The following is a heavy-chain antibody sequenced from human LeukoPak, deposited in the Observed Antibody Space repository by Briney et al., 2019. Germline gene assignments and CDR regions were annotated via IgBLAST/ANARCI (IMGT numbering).Heavy chain of an antibody. V-gene: IGHV3-48*02. Sequence: GGSLRLSCAASGFTFSSYSMNWVRQAPGKGLEWVSYISSSSSTIYYADSVKGRFTISRDNAKNSLYLQMNSLRDEDTAVYYCARVNHLIPGEAFDIWGQGTMVTVSS. J-gene: IGHJ3*02. CDR3: ARVNHLIPGEAFDI. CDR1: GFTFSSYS. CDR2: ISSSSSTI. D-gene: IGHD1-14*01.